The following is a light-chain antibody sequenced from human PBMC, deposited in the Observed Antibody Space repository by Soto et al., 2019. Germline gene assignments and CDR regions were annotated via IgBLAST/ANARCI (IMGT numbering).Light chain of an antibody. Sequence: EIVLTQSLGTLSLSPGEGATLSCRASQSVSTNFFAWYQQKPGQAPRLLIYGASTRATGIPDRFSGSGSGTDFTLTISRLEPEDFAVYYCQQYGRTSWTFGQGTKVEIK. J-gene: IGKJ1*01. CDR2: GAS. CDR1: QSVSTNF. CDR3: QQYGRTSWT. V-gene: IGKV3-20*01.